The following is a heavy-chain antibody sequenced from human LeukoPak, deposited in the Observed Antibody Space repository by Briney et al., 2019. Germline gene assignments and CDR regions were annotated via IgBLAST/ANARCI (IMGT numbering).Heavy chain of an antibody. J-gene: IGHJ4*02. CDR3: AGAVAGTVY. Sequence: PGGSLRLSCAASGFTVSSNYMSGVRQAPGKGLEWVSVIYSGGSTYYADPVKGRFTISRAISKNTLFLQMNNLRAEDTAVYYCAGAVAGTVYWGQGTLVTVSS. CDR2: IYSGGST. D-gene: IGHD6-19*01. V-gene: IGHV3-53*01. CDR1: GFTVSSNY.